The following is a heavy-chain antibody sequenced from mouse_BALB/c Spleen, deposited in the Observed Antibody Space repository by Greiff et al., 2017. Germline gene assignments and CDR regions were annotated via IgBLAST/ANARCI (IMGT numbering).Heavy chain of an antibody. CDR3: AREKTGTGYFDY. CDR2: ISSGGSYT. CDR1: GFTFSSYA. Sequence: EVMLVESGGGLVKPGGSLKLSCAASGFTFSSYAMSWVRQTPEKRLEWVAEISSGGSYTYYPDTVTGRFTISRDNAKNTLYLEMSSLRSEDTAMYYCAREKTGTGYFDYWGQGTTLTVSS. D-gene: IGHD4-1*01. V-gene: IGHV5-9-4*01. J-gene: IGHJ2*01.